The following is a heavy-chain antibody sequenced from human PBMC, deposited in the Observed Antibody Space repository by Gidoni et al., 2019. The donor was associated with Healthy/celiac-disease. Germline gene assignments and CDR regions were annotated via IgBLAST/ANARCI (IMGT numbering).Heavy chain of an antibody. D-gene: IGHD1-26*01. CDR2: IYYSGST. Sequence: QVQLQESGPGLVKPSETLSLTCTVSGGPISSYYWSWIRQPPGKGLEWIGYIYYSGSTNYNPSLKSRVTISVDTSKNQFSLKLSSVTAADTAVYYCARVSPWELRPRGREVMDVWGKGTTVTVSS. CDR3: ARVSPWELRPRGREVMDV. J-gene: IGHJ6*03. CDR1: GGPISSYY. V-gene: IGHV4-59*01.